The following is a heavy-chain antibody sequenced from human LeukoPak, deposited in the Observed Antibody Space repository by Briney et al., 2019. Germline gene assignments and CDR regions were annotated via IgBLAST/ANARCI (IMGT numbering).Heavy chain of an antibody. Sequence: SETLSLTCTVSGGSINSDYWGWIRQPPGKGLEWIGYIYYSGSTNYNPSLKSRVTISVDTSKNQFSLKLSSVTAADTAVYYCAREKDYDSSGYYRTPYFDYWGQGTLVTVSS. CDR1: GGSINSDY. V-gene: IGHV4-59*01. D-gene: IGHD3-22*01. CDR3: AREKDYDSSGYYRTPYFDY. CDR2: IYYSGST. J-gene: IGHJ4*02.